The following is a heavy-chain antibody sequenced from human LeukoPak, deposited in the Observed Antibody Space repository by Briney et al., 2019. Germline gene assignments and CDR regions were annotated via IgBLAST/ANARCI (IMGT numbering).Heavy chain of an antibody. CDR2: ISSSSSYI. Sequence: GGSLRLSCAASGFTFSSYSMNWVRQAPGKGLEWVSSISSSSSYIYYADSVKGRFTISRDNAKNSLYLQMNSLRAEDTAVYYCAKDTGYYGDTYYFDYWGQGTLVTVSS. CDR1: GFTFSSYS. CDR3: AKDTGYYGDTYYFDY. D-gene: IGHD4-17*01. J-gene: IGHJ4*02. V-gene: IGHV3-21*01.